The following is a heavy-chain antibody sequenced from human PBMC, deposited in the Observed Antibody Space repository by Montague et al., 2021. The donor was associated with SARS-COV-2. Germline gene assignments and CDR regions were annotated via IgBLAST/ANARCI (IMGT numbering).Heavy chain of an antibody. CDR3: ARPLARGVPKAFDI. D-gene: IGHD3-10*01. J-gene: IGHJ3*02. Sequence: SETLSLTCTVSGGSITRNYYWGWIRQPPGKGLEWVGNIYYSGTTXFNTSLESRLTISVDASKNQFSLHLISVTAADTAVYYCARPLARGVPKAFDIWGQGALVTVSS. V-gene: IGHV4-39*01. CDR1: GGSITRNYY. CDR2: IYYSGTT.